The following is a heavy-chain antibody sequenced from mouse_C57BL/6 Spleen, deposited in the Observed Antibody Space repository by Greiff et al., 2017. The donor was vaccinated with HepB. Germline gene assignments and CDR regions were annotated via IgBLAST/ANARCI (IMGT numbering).Heavy chain of an antibody. D-gene: IGHD2-12*01. Sequence: DVHLVESGGGLVKPGGSLKLSCAASGFTFSDYGMHWVRQAPEKGLEWVAYISSGSSTIYYADTVKGRFTISRDNAKNTLFLQMTSLRSEDTAMYYCARELLPSAMDYWGQGTSVTVSS. CDR1: GFTFSDYG. CDR2: ISSGSSTI. V-gene: IGHV5-17*01. J-gene: IGHJ4*01. CDR3: ARELLPSAMDY.